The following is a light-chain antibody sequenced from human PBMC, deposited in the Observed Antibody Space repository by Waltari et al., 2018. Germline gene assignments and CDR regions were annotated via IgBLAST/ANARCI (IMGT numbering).Light chain of an antibody. V-gene: IGLV1-51*01. CDR2: ANH. Sequence: QSVLTQPPSVSAAPGQQVTIPCSGSDSNIGNTFVSWYQQLPGTAPKLPIHANHQVPSGIPDRFSGSKSATSATLDITGLQTGDEADYYCVAWDSSLSAVLFGGGTKLTVL. CDR1: DSNIGNTF. CDR3: VAWDSSLSAVL. J-gene: IGLJ2*01.